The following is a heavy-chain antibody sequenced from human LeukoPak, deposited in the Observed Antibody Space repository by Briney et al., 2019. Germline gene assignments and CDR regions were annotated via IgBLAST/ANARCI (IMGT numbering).Heavy chain of an antibody. V-gene: IGHV1-3*01. J-gene: IGHJ4*02. CDR2: ISAYSGDT. CDR1: GYTFTSYA. Sequence: GASVKVSCKASGYTFTSYAMHWVRQAPGQRLEWMGWISAYSGDTNYAQRFQGRVTMSTDTSTDTAYMELRSLKSEDTAVYYCARNAFKTSSENYFDFWGRGTLVTVSS. CDR3: ARNAFKTSSENYFDF. D-gene: IGHD3-3*02.